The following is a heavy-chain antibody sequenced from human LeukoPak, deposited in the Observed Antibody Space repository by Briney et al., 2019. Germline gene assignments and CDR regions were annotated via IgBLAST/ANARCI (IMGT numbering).Heavy chain of an antibody. J-gene: IGHJ3*02. CDR3: ARGPEGRYFDWLLLPDAFDI. V-gene: IGHV3-21*01. D-gene: IGHD3-9*01. CDR2: ISSSSSYI. Sequence: GGSLRLSCAASGFSFSNFGMNWVRQAPGKGLEWVSSISSSSSYIYYADSVKGRFTISRDNAKNSLYLQMNSLRAEDTAVYYCARGPEGRYFDWLLLPDAFDIWGQGTMVTVSS. CDR1: GFSFSNFG.